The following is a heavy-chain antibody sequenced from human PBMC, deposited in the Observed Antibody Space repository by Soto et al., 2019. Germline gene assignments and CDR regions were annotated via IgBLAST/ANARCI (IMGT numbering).Heavy chain of an antibody. CDR2: IYSGGST. J-gene: IGHJ5*02. V-gene: IGHV3-53*04. Sequence: GVLRLSCAASGFTVSSNYMSWVRQAPGKGLEWVSVIYSGGSTYYADSVKGRFTISRHNSKNTLYLQMNSLRAEDTAVYYCARVGGGYCSSTSCLNWFDPWGQGTLVTVSS. D-gene: IGHD2-2*01. CDR1: GFTVSSNY. CDR3: ARVGGGYCSSTSCLNWFDP.